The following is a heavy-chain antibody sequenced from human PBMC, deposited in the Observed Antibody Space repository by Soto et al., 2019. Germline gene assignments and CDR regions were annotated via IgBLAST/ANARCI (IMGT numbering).Heavy chain of an antibody. Sequence: ASVKVSCKASGYTFTSYDINWVRQATGQGLEWMGWMNPNSGNTGYAQKFQCRVTMTRNTSISTAYMELSSLRSEDTAAYYCVVSGGAAGGVYMDVGGKGTTVTVSS. V-gene: IGHV1-8*01. D-gene: IGHD6-13*01. J-gene: IGHJ6*03. CDR1: GYTFTSYD. CDR2: MNPNSGNT. CDR3: VVSGGAAGGVYMDV.